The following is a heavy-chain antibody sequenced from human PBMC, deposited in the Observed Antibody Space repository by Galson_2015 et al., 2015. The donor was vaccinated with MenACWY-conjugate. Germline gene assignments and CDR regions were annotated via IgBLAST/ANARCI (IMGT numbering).Heavy chain of an antibody. V-gene: IGHV3-7*03. CDR1: GFTFSSYW. D-gene: IGHD6-19*01. J-gene: IGHJ4*02. CDR2: IKQDGSEK. CDR3: AREYKGTEQWLFDFNY. Sequence: SLRLSCAASGFTFSSYWMSWVRQAPGKGLEWVANIKQDGSEKYYMDSVKGRFTISRDNAKNSLYLQMNSLRAEDTAVYYCAREYKGTEQWLFDFNYWGQGTLVTVSS.